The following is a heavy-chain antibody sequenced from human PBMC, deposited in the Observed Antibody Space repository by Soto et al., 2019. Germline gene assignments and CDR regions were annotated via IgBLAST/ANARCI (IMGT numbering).Heavy chain of an antibody. Sequence: SVEVSCTASGYTFTIYDINWVRQATGQGLEWMGWMNPNSGNTGYAQKFQGRVTMTRNTSISTAYMELSSLRSEDTAVYYCARIYYYGSGSYPDAFDIWGQGTMVNVS. J-gene: IGHJ3*02. CDR1: GYTFTIYD. CDR3: ARIYYYGSGSYPDAFDI. V-gene: IGHV1-8*01. CDR2: MNPNSGNT. D-gene: IGHD3-10*01.